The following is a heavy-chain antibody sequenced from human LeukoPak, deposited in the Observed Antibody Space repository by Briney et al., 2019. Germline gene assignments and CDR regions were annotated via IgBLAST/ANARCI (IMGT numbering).Heavy chain of an antibody. CDR1: GFTFSSYW. CDR3: TRDADSSGYYYFDY. V-gene: IGHV3-7*01. CDR2: IKTDGSQI. J-gene: IGHJ4*02. D-gene: IGHD3-22*01. Sequence: PGGSLRLSCVASGFTFSSYWMTWVRQAPGKGLEWVANIKTDGSQIYYVDSVKGRFTISRDNAKNSLYLQMNSLRAEDTAVYYCTRDADSSGYYYFDYWGQGTLVTVSS.